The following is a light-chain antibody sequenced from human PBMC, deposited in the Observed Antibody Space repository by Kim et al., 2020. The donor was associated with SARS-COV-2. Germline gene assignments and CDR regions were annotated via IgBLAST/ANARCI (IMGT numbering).Light chain of an antibody. Sequence: SVKLPCTLSDAHSPCAIAWHQQHPDRGPRFLMRLNGDGSHTKGDGIPDRFSGSSSGAARYLTISGLQSEDEADYYCQTWGTRLQVFGGGTQLTVL. CDR3: QTWGTRLQV. CDR2: LNGDGSH. V-gene: IGLV4-69*02. CDR1: DAHSPCA. J-gene: IGLJ3*02.